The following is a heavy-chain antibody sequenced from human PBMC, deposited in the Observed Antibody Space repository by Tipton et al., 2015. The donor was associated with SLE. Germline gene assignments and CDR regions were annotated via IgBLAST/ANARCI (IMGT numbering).Heavy chain of an antibody. CDR3: ARVVYSFSDAFDI. V-gene: IGHV4-59*01. J-gene: IGHJ3*02. D-gene: IGHD6-13*01. CDR2: ISDSGST. CDR1: DGSISSFY. Sequence: TLSLTCTVSDGSISSFYWSWIRQPPGKGLEWIGYISDSGSTNYNPSLRSRVAISVDTSKNQFSLRLTSLTAADTAVYYCARVVYSFSDAFDIWGQGTLVTVSS.